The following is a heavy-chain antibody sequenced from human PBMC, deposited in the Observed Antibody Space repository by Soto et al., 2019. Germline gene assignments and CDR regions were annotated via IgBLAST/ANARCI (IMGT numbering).Heavy chain of an antibody. Sequence: QVQLVQSGGEVKKPGASVKVSCKASGYTFSTYGISWVRQAPGQGLKWMGWIGAYNGDTNNAQKLQGRVTMTTDTSTSTAYMELTSLRSDDTAIYYCARDRGYSPDSFDIWGQGTMVTVNS. V-gene: IGHV1-18*01. CDR2: IGAYNGDT. CDR3: ARDRGYSPDSFDI. D-gene: IGHD5-18*01. CDR1: GYTFSTYG. J-gene: IGHJ3*02.